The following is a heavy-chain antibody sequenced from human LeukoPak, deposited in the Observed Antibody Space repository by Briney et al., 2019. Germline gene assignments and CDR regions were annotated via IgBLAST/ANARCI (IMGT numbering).Heavy chain of an antibody. J-gene: IGHJ5*02. V-gene: IGHV3-48*01. D-gene: IGHD1-7*01. CDR2: ITGHSSTI. CDR1: GFTFSSYS. Sequence: GGSLRLSCAASGFTFSSYSMNWVRQAPGKGLEWVSYITGHSSTIYYADSVKGRFTISRDNAKNSLYLQRNSLRAEDTAVYYCARGATDTTRWFDPWGQGTLVIVSS. CDR3: ARGATDTTRWFDP.